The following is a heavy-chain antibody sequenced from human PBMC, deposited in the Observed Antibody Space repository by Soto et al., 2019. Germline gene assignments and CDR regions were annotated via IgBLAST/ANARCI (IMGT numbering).Heavy chain of an antibody. Sequence: EVQLLESGGGLVQPGGSLRLSCAASGFTFYTYAMNWVRQAPGKGLEWVSDISRSGDSTNYADSVKGRFTISRDNSQDTLYLQMNSLRAEDTAVYYCAKRFLEWSLSDYWGQGTLVTVSS. J-gene: IGHJ4*02. D-gene: IGHD3-3*01. CDR1: GFTFYTYA. CDR2: ISRSGDST. CDR3: AKRFLEWSLSDY. V-gene: IGHV3-23*01.